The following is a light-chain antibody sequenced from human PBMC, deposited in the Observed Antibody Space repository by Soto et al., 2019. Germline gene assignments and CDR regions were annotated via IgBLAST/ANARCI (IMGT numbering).Light chain of an antibody. J-gene: IGKJ3*01. CDR1: HSVSNN. CDR3: QQYNYWPDT. CDR2: GAS. V-gene: IGKV3-15*01. Sequence: EVVMTQSPATLSVSPGERATLSCRASHSVSNNLAWYQHKPGQAPRLLIYGASTRATGIPARFSGSGSGTEFTLTISSLQSEDFAIFYCQQYNYWPDTFGPGTKVDIK.